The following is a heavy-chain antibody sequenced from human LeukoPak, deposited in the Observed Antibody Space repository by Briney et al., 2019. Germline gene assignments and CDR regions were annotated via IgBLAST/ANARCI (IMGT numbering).Heavy chain of an antibody. V-gene: IGHV3-23*01. D-gene: IGHD6-19*01. CDR3: AKDPIYSSGWYYFDY. J-gene: IGHJ4*02. CDR1: GFTFDDYG. CDR2: VGGTAGRT. Sequence: GGSLRLSCVASGFTFDDYGMSWVRQAPGNGLEWVSFVGGTAGRTYYADSVKGRFTISRDNSKNTLYLQMNSLRAEDTALYYCAKDPIYSSGWYYFDYWGQGTLVTVSS.